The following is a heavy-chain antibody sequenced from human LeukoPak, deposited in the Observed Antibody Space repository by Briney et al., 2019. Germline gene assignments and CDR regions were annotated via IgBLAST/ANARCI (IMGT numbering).Heavy chain of an antibody. CDR2: ISSSSSYI. Sequence: GGSLRLSCAASGFTFSSYSMNWVRQAPGKGLEWVSSISSSSSYIYYADSVKGRFTISRDNTKNSLYLQMNSLRAEDTAVYYCARDFRIRSGNYYFDYWGQGTLVTVSS. CDR1: GFTFSSYS. J-gene: IGHJ4*02. CDR3: ARDFRIRSGNYYFDY. D-gene: IGHD2-15*01. V-gene: IGHV3-21*01.